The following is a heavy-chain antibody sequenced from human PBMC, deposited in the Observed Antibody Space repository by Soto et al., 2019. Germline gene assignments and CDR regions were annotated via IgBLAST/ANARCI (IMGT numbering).Heavy chain of an antibody. D-gene: IGHD2-2*02. CDR2: IKQDGSEK. V-gene: IGHV3-7*05. CDR1: GFTFSSYW. J-gene: IGHJ3*02. Sequence: GGSLRLSCAASGFTFSSYWMSWVRQAPGKGLEWVANIKQDGSEKYYVDSVKGRFTISRDNAKNSLYMQMNSLRAEDTAVYYCARGGYCSSTSCYTVPFAFDIWGQGTMVTVSS. CDR3: ARGGYCSSTSCYTVPFAFDI.